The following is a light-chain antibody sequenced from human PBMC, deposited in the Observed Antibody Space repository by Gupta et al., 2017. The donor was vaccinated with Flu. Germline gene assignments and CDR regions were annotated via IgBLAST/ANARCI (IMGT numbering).Light chain of an antibody. Sequence: SLGERATINCKSSQNGLYSSNNRNYLAWYQQKPGQPPKLLIYWASTRESGVPDRFSGGGSGTDFTLTISSLQAEDVAVYYCQQDYSTPFTFGHGTKVDFK. J-gene: IGKJ3*01. CDR3: QQDYSTPFT. V-gene: IGKV4-1*01. CDR1: QNGLYSSNNRNY. CDR2: WAS.